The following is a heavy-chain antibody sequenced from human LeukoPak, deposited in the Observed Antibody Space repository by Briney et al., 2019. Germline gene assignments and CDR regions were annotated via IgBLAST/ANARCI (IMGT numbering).Heavy chain of an antibody. CDR3: ALPVGATLSDY. CDR2: ISGSGGRT. Sequence: GGSLRLSCAASGFTFSSYAMSWVRQAPGKGLEWVSAISGSGGRTYYADSVKGWLTISRDNSTKTLYLQMNSLRAEDTAVYYCALPVGATLSDYWGQGTLVTGSS. J-gene: IGHJ4*02. CDR1: GFTFSSYA. V-gene: IGHV3-23*01. D-gene: IGHD1-26*01.